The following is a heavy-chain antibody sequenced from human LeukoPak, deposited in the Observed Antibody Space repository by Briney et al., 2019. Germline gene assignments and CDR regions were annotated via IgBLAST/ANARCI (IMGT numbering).Heavy chain of an antibody. CDR3: ARLSSGFGEFLHWYFDL. CDR1: GYTFTSHA. CDR2: INAGNGDT. V-gene: IGHV1-3*01. Sequence: GASVKVSCKASGYTFTSHAMHWVRQAPGQRFEWMGWINAGNGDTKYSEKFQGRVTFTRDTSASTAYMELSSLKSEDTAVYYCARLSSGFGEFLHWYFDLWGRGTLVTVSS. J-gene: IGHJ2*01. D-gene: IGHD3-10*01.